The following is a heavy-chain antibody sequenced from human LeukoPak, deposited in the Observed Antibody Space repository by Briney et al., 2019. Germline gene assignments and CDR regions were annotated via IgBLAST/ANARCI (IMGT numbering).Heavy chain of an antibody. D-gene: IGHD2-15*01. J-gene: IGHJ6*03. CDR3: ARQRCSGGSCYRVDQLYYMDV. CDR2: IYSSGST. CDR1: GYSINDHY. V-gene: IGHV4-4*09. Sequence: SETLSLTCTVSGYSINDHYWSWIPQPPGEGLGWIAYIYSSGSTNYNPSRKGRVTISKDTPKSQFSLKLTSVTAADAGVYYCARQRCSGGSCYRVDQLYYMDVWGKGTTVTVSS.